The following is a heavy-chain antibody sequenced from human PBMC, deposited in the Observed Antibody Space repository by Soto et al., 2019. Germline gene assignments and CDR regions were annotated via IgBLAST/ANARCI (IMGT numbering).Heavy chain of an antibody. CDR3: AKVIQDTAMVGGYYYYGMDV. J-gene: IGHJ6*02. CDR2: ISGSGGST. D-gene: IGHD5-18*01. Sequence: GGSLRLSCAASGFTFSSYAMSWVRQAPGKGLEWVSAISGSGGSTYYADSVKGRFTISRDNSKNTLYLQMNSLRAEDTAVYYCAKVIQDTAMVGGYYYYGMDVWGQGTTVTVSS. CDR1: GFTFSSYA. V-gene: IGHV3-23*01.